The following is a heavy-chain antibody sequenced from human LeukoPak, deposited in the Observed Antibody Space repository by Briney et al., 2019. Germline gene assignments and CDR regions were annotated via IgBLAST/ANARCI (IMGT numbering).Heavy chain of an antibody. CDR2: IKQDGSEK. D-gene: IGHD3-16*02. CDR1: GFTFSSYW. V-gene: IGHV3-7*01. J-gene: IGHJ6*03. Sequence: GGSLRLSCAPSGFTFSSYWMSWVPQAPGKGLEWVANIKQDGSEKYYVDSVKGRFTISRDNAKNSLYLQMNSLRAEDTAVYYCARDRAESAWGLYDYVWGSYRHYYYYYMDVWGKGTTVTVSS. CDR3: ARDRAESAWGLYDYVWGSYRHYYYYYMDV.